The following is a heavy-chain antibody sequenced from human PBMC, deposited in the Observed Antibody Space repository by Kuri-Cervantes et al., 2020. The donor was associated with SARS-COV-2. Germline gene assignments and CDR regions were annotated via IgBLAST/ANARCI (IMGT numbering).Heavy chain of an antibody. CDR3: ARDILEDFTIVYYYYGMDV. D-gene: IGHD3-3*01. J-gene: IGHJ6*01. CDR2: LRYDGGEK. CDR1: GFTSSSYG. V-gene: IGHV3-30*02. Sequence: GGSLRLSCAASGFTSSSYGMHWVRQAPGKGLEWVAFLRYDGGEKHYADSVKGRFTISRDNAKNSLYLQMNSLRAEDTAVYYCARDILEDFTIVYYYYGMDVWGQGTTV.